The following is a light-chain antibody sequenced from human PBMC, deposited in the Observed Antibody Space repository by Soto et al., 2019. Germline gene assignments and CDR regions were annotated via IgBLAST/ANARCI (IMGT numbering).Light chain of an antibody. J-gene: IGKJ1*01. Sequence: DIKMTQSPSTLSASVGDRVTITCRASQSITIWLAWYQQKPGKAPNLLIYEASILESGVPSRFSGSGSGTEFTLTISSLQPDDFANYYCQQYSSYSSTFGQGTKVEIK. CDR1: QSITIW. CDR2: EAS. V-gene: IGKV1-5*03. CDR3: QQYSSYSST.